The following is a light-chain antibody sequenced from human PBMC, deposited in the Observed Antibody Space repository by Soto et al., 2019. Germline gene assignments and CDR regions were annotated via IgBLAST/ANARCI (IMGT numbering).Light chain of an antibody. J-gene: IGKJ1*01. V-gene: IGKV3-15*01. Sequence: EIVMTQSPATLSVSPGERATLSCRASQSVGGYLAWYQQKPGQAPRLLLYGASTRATGVPARFSGSGSGTEFTRTISNLQSEDFAVYYCQQYNNWPRTFGQGTKVEIK. CDR1: QSVGGY. CDR3: QQYNNWPRT. CDR2: GAS.